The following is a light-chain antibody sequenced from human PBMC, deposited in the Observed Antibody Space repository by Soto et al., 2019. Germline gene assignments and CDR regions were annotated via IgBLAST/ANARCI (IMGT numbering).Light chain of an antibody. CDR1: QRISSN. V-gene: IGKV3-15*01. J-gene: IGKJ1*01. Sequence: DIVMTHSPATLSVSPGERATLSCRSSQRISSNLAWYQQKPGQAPRLLIYGASTRATGIPARFSGSGSATEFTLTISSLQSEDFAVYYCQQYNNWRTFCQGTKVEIK. CDR3: QQYNNWRT. CDR2: GAS.